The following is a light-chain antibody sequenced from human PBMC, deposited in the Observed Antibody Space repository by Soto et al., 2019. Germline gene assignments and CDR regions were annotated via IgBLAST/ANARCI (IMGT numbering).Light chain of an antibody. CDR3: QQRTNWPPLS. CDR2: DAS. J-gene: IGKJ4*01. Sequence: EVVLTQSPATLSLSPGERATLSCRASQSVRSYLAWFQHKPGQAPRLLIYDASNRATDIPGRFSGSGFGTDFTLTISGLEPEDFGVYYCQQRTNWPPLSFGGGTRVEIK. V-gene: IGKV3-11*01. CDR1: QSVRSY.